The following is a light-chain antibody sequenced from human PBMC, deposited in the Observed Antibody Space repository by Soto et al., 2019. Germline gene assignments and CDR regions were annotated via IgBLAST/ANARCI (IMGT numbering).Light chain of an antibody. V-gene: IGKV1-9*01. Sequence: DIQLTQSPSFLSASVGDRVTITCRASQGISNYLAWYQRKPGKAPKLLIYAASTLKSGVPSRFSGNGSGTEFTLRVSSQQPEYFAPYYCQQLNSFPLTFGEGTKVEIK. CDR1: QGISNY. CDR2: AAS. J-gene: IGKJ4*01. CDR3: QQLNSFPLT.